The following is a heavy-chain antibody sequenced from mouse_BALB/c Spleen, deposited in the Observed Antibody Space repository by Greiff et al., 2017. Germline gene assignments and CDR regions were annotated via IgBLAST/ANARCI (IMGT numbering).Heavy chain of an antibody. CDR1: GFTFSSYT. CDR2: ISSGGGNT. V-gene: IGHV5-9*03. CDR3: ASRNYGFAY. J-gene: IGHJ3*01. Sequence: EVKVVESGGGLVKPGGSLKLSCAASGFTFSSYTMSWVRQTPEKRLEWVATISSGGGNTYYPDSVKGRFTISRDNAKNNLYLQMSSLRSEDTALYYCASRNYGFAYWGQGTLVTVSA. D-gene: IGHD2-1*01.